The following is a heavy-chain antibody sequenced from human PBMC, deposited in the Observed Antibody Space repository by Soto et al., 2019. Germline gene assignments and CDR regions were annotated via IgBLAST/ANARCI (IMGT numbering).Heavy chain of an antibody. CDR3: AREDRDRETGLVPAAIDGMDV. V-gene: IGHV1-69*15. D-gene: IGHD2-2*01. Sequence: NLACKSAGCSFSVYSSGCGRKTKGHGLEWIGRIIPIFGIASYAQKFQGRVTITADESTSTAYMELSSLRSDDTAVYYCAREDRDRETGLVPAAIDGMDVWGQGITVTV. CDR2: IIPIFGIA. J-gene: IGHJ6*02. CDR1: GCSFSVYS.